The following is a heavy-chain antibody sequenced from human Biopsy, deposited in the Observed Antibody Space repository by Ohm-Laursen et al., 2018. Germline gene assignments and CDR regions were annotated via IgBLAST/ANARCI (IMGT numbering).Heavy chain of an antibody. CDR2: IYYSGGT. V-gene: IGHV4-59*01. J-gene: IGHJ3*02. CDR1: GGSITGYD. Sequence: VTLSLTCSVSGGSITGYDWIWIRLAPGKGLEWIGYIYYSGGTKYNPSLASRVTFSVDMSKSQFSLKMYSVTAADTGVYYCARVEAGTYDALDIWGQGALVAVSA. CDR3: ARVEAGTYDALDI. D-gene: IGHD1-26*01.